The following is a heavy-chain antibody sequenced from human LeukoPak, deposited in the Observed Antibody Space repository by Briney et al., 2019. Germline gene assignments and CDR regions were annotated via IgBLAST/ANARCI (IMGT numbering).Heavy chain of an antibody. V-gene: IGHV1-69*13. J-gene: IGHJ4*02. CDR1: GGTFSSYA. Sequence: ASVKVSCKASGGTFSSYAISWVRQAPGQGLEWMGGIIPIFGTANYAQKFQGSVTITADESTSTAYMELSSLRSEDTAVYYCARVGQDIGTPSFDYWGQGTLVTVSS. CDR2: IIPIFGTA. CDR3: ARVGQDIGTPSFDY. D-gene: IGHD1-14*01.